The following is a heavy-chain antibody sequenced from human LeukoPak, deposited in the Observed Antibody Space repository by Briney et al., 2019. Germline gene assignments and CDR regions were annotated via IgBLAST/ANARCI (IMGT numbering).Heavy chain of an antibody. CDR2: IYHSGKA. Sequence: SQTLSLTCTVSGAFISSGGFYWSWLRQPPGKGLEWIGYIYHSGKAYYNPSLESRVTISVDRSKNHFSLNLNSVTAADTSVYYCARGGRAFDVWGQGTTVTVSS. CDR3: ARGGRAFDV. CDR1: GAFISSGGFY. V-gene: IGHV4-30-2*01. J-gene: IGHJ3*01.